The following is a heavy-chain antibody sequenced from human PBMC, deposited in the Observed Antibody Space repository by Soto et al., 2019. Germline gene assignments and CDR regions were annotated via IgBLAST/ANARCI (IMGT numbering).Heavy chain of an antibody. Sequence: EVQLLESGGGLVQPGGSLRLSCAASGFTFSSYAMSWVRQAPGKGLEWVSAISASGSITHYADSVKGRFTISRDNSQNTLHLQMTSLRADDTAVYYCATSYYCDAEGKYFQYWGQGTLVTVS. CDR3: ATSYYCDAEGKYFQY. V-gene: IGHV3-23*01. CDR2: ISASGSIT. CDR1: GFTFSSYA. D-gene: IGHD4-17*01. J-gene: IGHJ1*01.